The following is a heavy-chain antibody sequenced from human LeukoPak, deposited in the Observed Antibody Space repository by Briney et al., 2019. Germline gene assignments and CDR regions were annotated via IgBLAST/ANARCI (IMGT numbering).Heavy chain of an antibody. CDR2: IYYSGST. CDR3: ARGGVDWTFDY. Sequence: SETLSLTCTGSGGSFRSSSYYWGWIRQPPGKGLEWIGSIYYSGSTYYNPSLKSRVTISVDTSKNQFSLKLSSVTAADTAVYYCARGGVDWTFDYWGQGTLVTVSS. J-gene: IGHJ4*02. D-gene: IGHD3-9*01. CDR1: GGSFRSSSYY. V-gene: IGHV4-39*07.